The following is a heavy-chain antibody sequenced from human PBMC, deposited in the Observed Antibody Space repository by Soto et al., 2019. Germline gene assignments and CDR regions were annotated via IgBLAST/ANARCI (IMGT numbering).Heavy chain of an antibody. Sequence: PGGSLRLSCAASGFTFSAYAMHWVRQAPGKGLEWVAVISYDGTNNYYADSVKGRFTISRDNSKNTLFLQMNSLRSEDTAVYYCATITVVRGVTYDAFDFWGQGTMVTV. D-gene: IGHD3-10*01. CDR1: GFTFSAYA. V-gene: IGHV3-30-3*01. J-gene: IGHJ3*01. CDR3: ATITVVRGVTYDAFDF. CDR2: ISYDGTNN.